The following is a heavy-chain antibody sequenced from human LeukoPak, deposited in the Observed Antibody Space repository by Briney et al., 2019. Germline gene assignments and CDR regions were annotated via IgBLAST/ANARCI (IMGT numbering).Heavy chain of an antibody. D-gene: IGHD3-22*01. Sequence: EPLSRTRTVSVGWISRYYWSWFRQPPGKENERIGYICTSGSTNYNPSVKSRVTISVDTPKNQFTLKLSSVTAADTAVYYCARLSGRHDSSGYKYHYYYYMDVWGKGTTVTVSS. CDR3: ARLSGRHDSSGYKYHYYYYMDV. J-gene: IGHJ6*03. CDR2: ICTSGST. CDR1: VGWISRYY. V-gene: IGHV4-4*09.